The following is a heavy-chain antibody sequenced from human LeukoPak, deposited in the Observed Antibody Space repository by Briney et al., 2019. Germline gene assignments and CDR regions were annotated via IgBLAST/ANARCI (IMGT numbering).Heavy chain of an antibody. D-gene: IGHD3-3*01. CDR3: ARDGSRGGFWSGSSLHSMDV. J-gene: IGHJ6*03. CDR2: GHHSGST. CDR1: GYSITSNYY. V-gene: IGHV4-38-2*02. Sequence: SETLSLTCTVSGYSITSNYYWGWVRQPPGKGLEWIGSGHHSGSTYYNPSLKSRVSISVDTSKNQFSLKVTYVTAADTAVYYCARDGSRGGFWSGSSLHSMDVWGKGTSVTVS.